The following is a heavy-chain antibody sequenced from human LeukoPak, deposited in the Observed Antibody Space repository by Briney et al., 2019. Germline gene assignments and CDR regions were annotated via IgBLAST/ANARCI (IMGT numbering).Heavy chain of an antibody. Sequence: PGGSLRLSCAASGFTFSSYAMSWVRQAPGKGLEWVSGISGSGDNTYYADSVKGRFTISRDNAKNSLYLQMNSLRAEDTAVYYCAREVGIQPHGMDVWGQGTTVTVSS. D-gene: IGHD5-18*01. CDR3: AREVGIQPHGMDV. CDR2: ISGSGDNT. V-gene: IGHV3-23*01. CDR1: GFTFSSYA. J-gene: IGHJ6*02.